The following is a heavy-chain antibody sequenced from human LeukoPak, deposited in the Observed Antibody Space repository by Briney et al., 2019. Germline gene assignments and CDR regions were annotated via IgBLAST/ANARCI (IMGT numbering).Heavy chain of an antibody. V-gene: IGHV3-7*01. CDR3: ARSLTAADGNLGY. D-gene: IGHD6-13*01. CDR1: GFPLRSYW. Sequence: GSLRLSCASSGFPLRSYWMTLVRPVPGKGQEWGANRKHDGSQKYYVDSVKGRFTISRDNAKSSLYLQMNSLRAEDTAVFYCARSLTAADGNLGYWGQGTLVTVSS. J-gene: IGHJ4*02. CDR2: RKHDGSQK.